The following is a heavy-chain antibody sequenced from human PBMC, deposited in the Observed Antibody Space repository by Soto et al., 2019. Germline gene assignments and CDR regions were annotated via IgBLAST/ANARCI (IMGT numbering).Heavy chain of an antibody. CDR2: INPNGGIT. CDR3: ATSVNSAMAFDY. D-gene: IGHD5-18*01. CDR1: GCTFTHYY. Sequence: ASVKVSCKASGCTFTHYYIHWVRQAPGQGLEWMGIINPNGGITTYAQKFRAGFSMTRDTSTSTVYLELSSLRSEDSAVYYCATSVNSAMAFDYWGQGTLVTVSS. J-gene: IGHJ4*02. V-gene: IGHV1-46*01.